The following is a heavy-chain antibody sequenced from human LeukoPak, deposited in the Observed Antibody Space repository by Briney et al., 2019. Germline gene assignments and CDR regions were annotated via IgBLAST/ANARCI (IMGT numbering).Heavy chain of an antibody. J-gene: IGHJ4*02. CDR2: IYYSGST. Sequence: PSETLSLTCTVSGGSISSYYWSWIRQPPGKGLEWIGYIYYSGSTNYNPSLKSRVTISVDTSKNQFSLKPSSVTAADTAVYYCAGAKRGYSGYGDYWGQGTPVTVSS. D-gene: IGHD5-12*01. CDR1: GGSISSYY. V-gene: IGHV4-59*01. CDR3: AGAKRGYSGYGDY.